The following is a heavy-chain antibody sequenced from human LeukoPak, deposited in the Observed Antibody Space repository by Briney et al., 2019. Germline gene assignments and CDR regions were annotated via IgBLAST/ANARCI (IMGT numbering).Heavy chain of an antibody. D-gene: IGHD3-10*01. Sequence: ASLKVSCKASGYTFTDYYIHWVRQAPGQGLEWMGWINPNSGGTNYAPRFQGRVTMTRDTSISTVYMELSRLRSDDTAVYYCARARSDYGSGSGFDYWGQGTLVTVSS. CDR2: INPNSGGT. CDR1: GYTFTDYY. CDR3: ARARSDYGSGSGFDY. V-gene: IGHV1-2*02. J-gene: IGHJ4*02.